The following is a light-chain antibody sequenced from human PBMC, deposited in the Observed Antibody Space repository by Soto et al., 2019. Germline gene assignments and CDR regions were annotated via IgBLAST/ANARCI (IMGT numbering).Light chain of an antibody. CDR1: QSVGRN. V-gene: IGKV3-15*01. CDR2: GAS. J-gene: IGKJ3*01. CDR3: QQYSDSPIT. Sequence: EIVMTQSPATLSVSPGERATLSCRASQSVGRNFAWYQQRPGQAPRLLIHGASARPSGVPARFSGSGSGTDFTLTIISLQSEDFAVYYCQQYSDSPITFGPGTTVDLK.